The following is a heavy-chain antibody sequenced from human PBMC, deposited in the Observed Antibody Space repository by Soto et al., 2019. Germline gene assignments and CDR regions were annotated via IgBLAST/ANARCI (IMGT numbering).Heavy chain of an antibody. V-gene: IGHV3-53*02. J-gene: IGHJ4*02. CDR1: GFIVSSSY. CDR2: LYSDGRT. D-gene: IGHD6-13*01. Sequence: DVQLVETGGGLIQPGGSLRLSCAASGFIVSSSYMSWVRQAPGKGLEWVSVLYSDGRTYYADSVKGRFTISRDNSKNTLYLQMNSLGAEDTAVYYCARCSGWYGQCYFDCWGQGTLVTVSS. CDR3: ARCSGWYGQCYFDC.